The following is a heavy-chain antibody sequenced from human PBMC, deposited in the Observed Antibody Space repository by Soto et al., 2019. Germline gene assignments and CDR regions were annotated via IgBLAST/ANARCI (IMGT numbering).Heavy chain of an antibody. J-gene: IGHJ4*02. CDR3: ARGDPGYSYGNVGL. CDR2: VNSDGTGT. Sequence: GGSLRLSCEASGFTFTMYWMHWVRQAPGKGLVWVSRVNSDGTGTTYADSVKGRFTVSRDNAKNSVFLQMDSLRAEDAGVYFCARGDPGYSYGNVGLWGQGTLVTVSS. V-gene: IGHV3-74*01. D-gene: IGHD5-18*01. CDR1: GFTFTMYW.